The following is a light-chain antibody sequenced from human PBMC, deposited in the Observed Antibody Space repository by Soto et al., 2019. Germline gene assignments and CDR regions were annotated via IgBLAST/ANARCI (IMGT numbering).Light chain of an antibody. CDR3: QQRAGWPLT. CDR1: QSISRY. Sequence: DIQLTQSPSSLSASVGDRITITCRSSQSISRYLNWYQQRPGTAPKVLIFGANSLQSGVPSRFSGSGFGTDFTLTISSLEPEDFAVYFCQQRAGWPLTFGGGTKVDIK. CDR2: GAN. V-gene: IGKV1-39*01. J-gene: IGKJ4*01.